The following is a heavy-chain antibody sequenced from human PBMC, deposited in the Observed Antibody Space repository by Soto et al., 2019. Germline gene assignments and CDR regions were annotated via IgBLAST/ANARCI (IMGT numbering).Heavy chain of an antibody. V-gene: IGHV1-69*08. D-gene: IGHD5-18*01. CDR2: ILPFLGRT. J-gene: IGHJ5*02. Sequence: QLQLVQSGAAVKKPGSSVKVSCKASGGTLNTYTISWVRQAPGQGLEWMGSILPFLGRTNYAKKFQGRVTITADQSTSTMELSALRSEDTALYFCAIDVTAMEALYHYDTWGQGTLVTVSS. CDR3: AIDVTAMEALYHYDT. CDR1: GGTLNTYT.